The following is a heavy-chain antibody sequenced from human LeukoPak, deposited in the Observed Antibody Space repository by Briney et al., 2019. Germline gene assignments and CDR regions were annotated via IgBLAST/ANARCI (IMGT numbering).Heavy chain of an antibody. D-gene: IGHD2-2*01. CDR3: AREGCSSTSCAYNWFDP. V-gene: IGHV1-46*01. Sequence: ASVKVSCKASGYTFTSYYMHWVRQAPGQGLEWMGIINPSGGSTSYAQEFQGRVSMTRDTSTSTVYMELSSLRSEDTAVYYCAREGCSSTSCAYNWFDPWGQGTLVTVSS. CDR1: GYTFTSYY. J-gene: IGHJ5*02. CDR2: INPSGGST.